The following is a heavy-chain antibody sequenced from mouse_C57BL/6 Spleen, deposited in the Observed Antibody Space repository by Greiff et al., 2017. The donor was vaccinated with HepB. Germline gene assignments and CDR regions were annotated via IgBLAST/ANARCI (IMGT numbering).Heavy chain of an antibody. J-gene: IGHJ2*01. CDR3: TTRDYSNY. V-gene: IGHV14-4*01. D-gene: IGHD2-5*01. Sequence: LQQSGAELVRPGASVKLSCTASGFNIKDDYMHWVKQRPEQGLEWIGWIDPENGDTEYASKFQGKATITADTSSNTAYLQLSSLTSEDTAVYYCTTRDYSNYWGQGTTLTVSS. CDR1: GFNIKDDY. CDR2: IDPENGDT.